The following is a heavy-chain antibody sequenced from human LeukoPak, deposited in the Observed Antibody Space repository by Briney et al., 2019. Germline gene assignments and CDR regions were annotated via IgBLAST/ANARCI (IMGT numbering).Heavy chain of an antibody. V-gene: IGHV4-31*03. CDR1: GGSISSGGYY. J-gene: IGHJ4*02. Sequence: PSETLSLTCTVSGGSISSGGYYWSWIRQHPGTGLEWIGYIYYSGSTYYNPSLKSRVTISVDTSKNQFSLKLSSVTAADTAVYYCARGTRTMVRGIDYWGQGTQVTVSS. D-gene: IGHD3-10*01. CDR2: IYYSGST. CDR3: ARGTRTMVRGIDY.